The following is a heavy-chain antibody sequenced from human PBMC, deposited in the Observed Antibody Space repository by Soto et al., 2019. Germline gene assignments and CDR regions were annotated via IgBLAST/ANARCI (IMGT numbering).Heavy chain of an antibody. V-gene: IGHV3-30-3*01. CDR3: ARSPRKTGTTGLDY. CDR1: GFTFSSYA. D-gene: IGHD1-1*01. Sequence: QVQLVESGGGVVQPGRSLRLSCAASGFTFSSYAKHWVRQAPGKGLEWVAVRSYDGSNKYYADSVKSRFTISRDNSKNRLYLQMNSLRAEGTAVYYCARSPRKTGTTGLDYWGQGTLVTVSS. CDR2: RSYDGSNK. J-gene: IGHJ4*02.